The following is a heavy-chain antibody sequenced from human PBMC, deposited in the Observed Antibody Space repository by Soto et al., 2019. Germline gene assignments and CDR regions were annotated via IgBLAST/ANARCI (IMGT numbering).Heavy chain of an antibody. V-gene: IGHV3-21*01. CDR1: GFTLSSYS. CDR3: AREYTAWPLAYGLDV. Sequence: GGSLRLSRAGSGFTLSSYSMGGVRTAPGKGLEWVSSISSRSDIYYADSVKGRFTISRDNAKNSVSLQMNSLRAEDTAVYYCAREYTAWPLAYGLDVWGQGTTVTVSS. CDR2: ISSRSDI. J-gene: IGHJ6*02. D-gene: IGHD2-2*02.